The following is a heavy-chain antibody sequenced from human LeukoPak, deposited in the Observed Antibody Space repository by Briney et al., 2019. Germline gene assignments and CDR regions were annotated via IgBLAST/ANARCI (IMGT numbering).Heavy chain of an antibody. V-gene: IGHV3-73*01. Sequence: GGSLRLSCAVSGFTFSGSAMHWVRQASGKGLEWVGRIRSKAISYATAYAASVKGRFTISRDDSKNTAYLQMNSLKTEDTAVYYCTRGYDSSGYYEDYWGQGTLVTVSS. CDR1: GFTFSGSA. CDR3: TRGYDSSGYYEDY. D-gene: IGHD3-22*01. J-gene: IGHJ4*02. CDR2: IRSKAISYAT.